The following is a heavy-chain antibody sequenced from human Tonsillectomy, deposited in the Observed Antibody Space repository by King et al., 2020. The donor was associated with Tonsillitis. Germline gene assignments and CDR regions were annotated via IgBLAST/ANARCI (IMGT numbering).Heavy chain of an antibody. J-gene: IGHJ4*02. CDR1: GFTFSNYW. Sequence: VQLVESGGGLVQPGGSLRLSCAASGFTFSNYWMTWVRQAPGKGLEWVANIKQDGSEKYYVDSVKGRFTISRDNAKKSLYLQMNSLRAEDTAVYYCAGELRFLEWLVEYYFDYWGQGTLVTVSS. CDR3: AGELRFLEWLVEYYFDY. D-gene: IGHD3-3*01. V-gene: IGHV3-7*01. CDR2: IKQDGSEK.